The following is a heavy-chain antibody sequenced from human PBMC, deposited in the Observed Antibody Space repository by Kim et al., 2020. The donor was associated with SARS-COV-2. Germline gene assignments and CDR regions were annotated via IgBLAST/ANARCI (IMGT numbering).Heavy chain of an antibody. J-gene: IGHJ4*02. Sequence: SGTTIYYADSVKGRFTISRDNAKNSLSLQMNSLRAEDTAVYYCATGLLGNWGQGTLVTVSS. CDR2: SGTTI. V-gene: IGHV3-11*01. CDR3: ATGLLGN. D-gene: IGHD2-15*01.